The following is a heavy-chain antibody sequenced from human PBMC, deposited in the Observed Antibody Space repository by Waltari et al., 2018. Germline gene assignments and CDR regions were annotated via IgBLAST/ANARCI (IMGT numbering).Heavy chain of an antibody. CDR2: INHSGST. V-gene: IGHV4-34*01. CDR3: ASGANIVVVPAAHPKNWFDP. D-gene: IGHD2-2*01. Sequence: QVQLQQWGAGLLKPSETLSLTCAVYGGSFSGYYWSWIRQPPGKGLEWIGEINHSGSTNYHPSLKSRVTISVDTAKNQFSRKLSSVTAADTAVYYCASGANIVVVPAAHPKNWFDPWGQGTLVTVSS. CDR1: GGSFSGYY. J-gene: IGHJ5*02.